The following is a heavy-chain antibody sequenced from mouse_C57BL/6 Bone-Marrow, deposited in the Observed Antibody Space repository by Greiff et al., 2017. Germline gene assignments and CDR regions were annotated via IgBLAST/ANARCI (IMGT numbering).Heavy chain of an antibody. CDR1: GYTFTSYW. CDR3: ARWGNY. CDR2: IHPNSGST. J-gene: IGHJ2*01. V-gene: IGHV1-64*01. Sequence: QVQLQQPGAELVKPGASVKLSCKASGYTFTSYWMHWVKQRPGQGLEWIGMIHPNSGSTNYNQKFKGKATLTVDTSSSTAYMQLSSLTSEDSAVYYCARWGNYWGQGTTLTVSS.